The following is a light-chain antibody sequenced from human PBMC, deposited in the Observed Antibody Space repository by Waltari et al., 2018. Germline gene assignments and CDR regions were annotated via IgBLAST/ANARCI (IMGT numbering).Light chain of an antibody. Sequence: EVVLTQSPGTLPVSPGERATLSCRASQSVSSNFLAWYQQKPGQAPRLLIYGASSRATDIPDRFSGSGSGTDFTLTISRLEPEDFAVYYCQQYGSTPRTFGQGTKVEIK. CDR3: QQYGSTPRT. CDR2: GAS. J-gene: IGKJ1*01. CDR1: QSVSSNF. V-gene: IGKV3-20*01.